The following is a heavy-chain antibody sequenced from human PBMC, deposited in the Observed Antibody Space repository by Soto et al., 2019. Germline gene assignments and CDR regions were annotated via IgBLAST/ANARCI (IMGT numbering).Heavy chain of an antibody. Sequence: GASVKVSCKASGGTFSSYAISWVRQAPGQGLEWMGGIIPIFGTANYAQKFQGRVTITADESTSTAYMELSSLRSEDTAVYYCARGGPYCSGGSCFRYYYYGMDVWGQGTTVTV. CDR2: IIPIFGTA. CDR1: GGTFSSYA. J-gene: IGHJ6*02. V-gene: IGHV1-69*13. D-gene: IGHD2-15*01. CDR3: ARGGPYCSGGSCFRYYYYGMDV.